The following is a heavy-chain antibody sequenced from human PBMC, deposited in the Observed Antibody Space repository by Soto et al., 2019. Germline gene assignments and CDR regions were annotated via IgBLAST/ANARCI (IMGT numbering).Heavy chain of an antibody. D-gene: IGHD1-26*01. CDR2: IYYSGST. CDR3: AREGELYYYGMDV. CDR1: GGSISSGGYY. V-gene: IGHV4-31*03. J-gene: IGHJ6*02. Sequence: SETLSLTCTVSGGSISSGGYYWSWIRQHPGKGLEWIGYIYYSGSTYYNPSLKSRVTISVDTSKNQFSLKLSSVTAADTAVYYCAREGELYYYGMDVWGQGTTVTVSS.